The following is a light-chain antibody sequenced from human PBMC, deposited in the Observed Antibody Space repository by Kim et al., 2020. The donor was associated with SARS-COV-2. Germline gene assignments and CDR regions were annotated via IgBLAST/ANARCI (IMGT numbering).Light chain of an antibody. J-gene: IGLJ3*02. CDR3: QTGGPGMGV. Sequence: QPVLTQSPSASASLGASVKLTCTLSSGHSSYAIAWHQQQPEKGPRFVMKVNSDGSHNKGDGIPDRFSGSSSGAERYLTISSLQSEDESEYYCQTGGPGMGVFGGGTQLTVL. CDR2: VNSDGSH. V-gene: IGLV4-69*01. CDR1: SGHSSYA.